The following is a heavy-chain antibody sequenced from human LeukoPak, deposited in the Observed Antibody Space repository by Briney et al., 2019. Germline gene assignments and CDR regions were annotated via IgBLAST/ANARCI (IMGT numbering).Heavy chain of an antibody. J-gene: IGHJ4*02. D-gene: IGHD5-18*01. CDR3: AKEDTAMVYYFDY. CDR1: GFTFSNAW. CDR2: IRQDGGEK. V-gene: IGHV3-7*01. Sequence: GGSLRLSCAASGFTFSNAWMSWVRQAPGKGLEWVANIRQDGGEKRYVDSVKGRFTISRDNSKNTLYLQMNSLRAEDTAVYYCAKEDTAMVYYFDYWGQGTLVTVSS.